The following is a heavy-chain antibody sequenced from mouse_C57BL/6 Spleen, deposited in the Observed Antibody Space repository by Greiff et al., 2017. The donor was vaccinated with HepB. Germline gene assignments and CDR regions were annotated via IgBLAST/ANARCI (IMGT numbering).Heavy chain of an antibody. Sequence: QVQLQQPGAELVKPGASVKVSCKASGYTFTSYWMHWVKQRPGQGLEWIGRIRPSDSDTNYNQKFKGKATLTVDKSSSTAYMQLSSLTSEDSAVYYCAIYGSSYGAMDYWGQGTSVTVSS. D-gene: IGHD1-1*01. CDR2: IRPSDSDT. V-gene: IGHV1-74*01. CDR1: GYTFTSYW. CDR3: AIYGSSYGAMDY. J-gene: IGHJ4*01.